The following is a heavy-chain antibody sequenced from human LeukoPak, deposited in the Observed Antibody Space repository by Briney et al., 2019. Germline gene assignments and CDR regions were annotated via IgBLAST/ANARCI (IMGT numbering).Heavy chain of an antibody. J-gene: IGHJ4*02. Sequence: SSETLSLTCTVSGDSIISTNYYWGWIRQPPGKGLEWIGHIYYSGATYYNASLKSRVTISVDTSKNQFSLKMNSVTAADTAVYYCARGQWFRAFWSRGTPVTVSS. CDR3: ARGQWFRAF. D-gene: IGHD3-10*01. CDR2: IYYSGAT. CDR1: GDSIISTNYY. V-gene: IGHV4-39*01.